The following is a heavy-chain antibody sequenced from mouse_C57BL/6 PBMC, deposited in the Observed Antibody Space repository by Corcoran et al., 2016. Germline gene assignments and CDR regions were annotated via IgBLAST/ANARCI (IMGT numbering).Heavy chain of an antibody. CDR2: IYWDDDK. J-gene: IGHJ1*03. CDR1: GFSLSTSGMG. V-gene: IGHV8-12*01. Sequence: QVTLKESGPGILQSSQTLSLTCSFSGFSLSTSGMGVSWIRQPSGKGLEWLAHIYWDDDKRYNPSLKSRLTISKDTSRNQVFLKITSVDTADTATYYCARSDLYGSSPHWYFDVWGTGTTVTVSS. CDR3: ARSDLYGSSPHWYFDV. D-gene: IGHD1-1*01.